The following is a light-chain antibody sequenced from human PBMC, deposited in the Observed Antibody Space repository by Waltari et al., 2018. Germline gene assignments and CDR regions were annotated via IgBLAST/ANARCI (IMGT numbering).Light chain of an antibody. CDR2: AVS. V-gene: IGKV1-39*01. J-gene: IGKJ2*01. Sequence: DIQMTQSPSSLSASIGDRFTITCGASQSISIYLKWYQQKPVKAPKLLINAVSNLQSVVPSRCSGSGSGKDFTLTISSLQPEDFATYYCQQSYSTPPYTFGQGTKLEIK. CDR1: QSISIY. CDR3: QQSYSTPPYT.